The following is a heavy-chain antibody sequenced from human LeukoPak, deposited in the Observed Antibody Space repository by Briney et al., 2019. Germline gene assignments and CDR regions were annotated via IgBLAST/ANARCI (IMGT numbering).Heavy chain of an antibody. CDR2: ISGSGGST. V-gene: IGHV3-23*01. Sequence: QTGGSLRLSCAASGFTFSSYAMSWVRQAPGKGLEWVSAISGSGGSTYYADSVKGRFTISRDNSKNTLYLQMNSLRAEDTAVYYCAKGRLYSSSWAFDYWGQGTLVTVSS. J-gene: IGHJ4*02. CDR3: AKGRLYSSSWAFDY. D-gene: IGHD6-13*01. CDR1: GFTFSSYA.